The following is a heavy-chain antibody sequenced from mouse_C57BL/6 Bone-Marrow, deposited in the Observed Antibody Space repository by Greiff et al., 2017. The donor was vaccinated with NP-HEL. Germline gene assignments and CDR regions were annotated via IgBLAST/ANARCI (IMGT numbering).Heavy chain of an antibody. D-gene: IGHD1-1*01. CDR1: GFTFSNYW. CDR2: IRLKSDNYAT. V-gene: IGHV6-3*01. J-gene: IGHJ1*03. CDR3: TGLEGITTVVDWYFDV. Sequence: EVKVEESGGGLVQPGGSMKLSCVASGFTFSNYWMNWVRQSPEKGLEWVAQIRLKSDNYATHYAESVKGRFTISRDDSKSSVYLQMNNLRAEDTGIYYCTGLEGITTVVDWYFDVWGTGTTVTVSS.